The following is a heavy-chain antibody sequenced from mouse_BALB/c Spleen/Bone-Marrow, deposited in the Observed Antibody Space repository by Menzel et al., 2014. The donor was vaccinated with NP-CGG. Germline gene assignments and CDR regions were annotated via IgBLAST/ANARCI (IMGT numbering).Heavy chain of an antibody. J-gene: IGHJ3*01. V-gene: IGHV14-3*02. CDR3: ARNGNYGAWFAY. CDR1: GFNIKDTY. CDR2: IDPANGNT. Sequence: VQLQQSGAELVKPGASVKLSCTASGFNIKDTYMHWVEQRPEQGLEWIGRIDPANGNTKYDPKFQGKATITADASSNTAYLQLGSLTSEDTAVYYCARNGNYGAWFAYWGQGTLVTVSA. D-gene: IGHD2-1*01.